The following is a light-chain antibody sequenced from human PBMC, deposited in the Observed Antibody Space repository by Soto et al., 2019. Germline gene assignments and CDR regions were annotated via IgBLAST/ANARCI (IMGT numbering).Light chain of an antibody. CDR2: DAY. V-gene: IGKV3-11*01. CDR1: QSFRGL. Sequence: THSPSTLSASVGDRFTITCRASQSFRGLLDWYKQKPGQAPRLLIYDAYNRATGIPPRFSGSGSGTEFNLTISSLEPEDSEVYYCQQRHMWPITFGQGTRLEIK. CDR3: QQRHMWPIT. J-gene: IGKJ5*01.